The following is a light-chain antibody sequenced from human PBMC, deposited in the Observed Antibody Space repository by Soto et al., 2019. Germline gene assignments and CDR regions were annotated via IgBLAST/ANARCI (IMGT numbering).Light chain of an antibody. CDR2: ADS. V-gene: IGKV1-5*01. J-gene: IGKJ1*01. CDR3: QHYDSFSWT. Sequence: DIQLTKYPSTLSASVGDRVTITCRASQDIDISLAWFQQRPGQAPKLLIFADSGLASGVPSTFSGSGSGTEFTLTIGSVQPDDFATYFCQHYDSFSWTFGQGTKVDIK. CDR1: QDIDIS.